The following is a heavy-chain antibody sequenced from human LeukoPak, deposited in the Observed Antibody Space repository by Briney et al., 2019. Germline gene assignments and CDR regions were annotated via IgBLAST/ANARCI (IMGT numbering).Heavy chain of an antibody. J-gene: IGHJ4*02. D-gene: IGHD6-13*01. CDR2: IIPILGIA. V-gene: IGHV1-69*04. Sequence: GSSVKVSCKASGGTFSSYAISWVRQAPGQGLEWMGRIIPILGIANYAQKFQGRVTITADKSTSTAYMELSSLRSEDTAVYYCARDRGSSWYVDYWGQGTLVTVSS. CDR1: GGTFSSYA. CDR3: ARDRGSSWYVDY.